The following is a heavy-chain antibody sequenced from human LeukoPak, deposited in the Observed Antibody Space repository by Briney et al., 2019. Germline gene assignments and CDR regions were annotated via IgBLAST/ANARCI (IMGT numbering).Heavy chain of an antibody. Sequence: GESLQISCKGSGFTFTTSSIGWVRQMPGKGLEWMAILYPGDSDTRYSPSFQGQVTISADRSVITAYLQWRSLTASDSATYYCARGRGYSYGTDFDYWGQGTLVTVSS. J-gene: IGHJ4*02. V-gene: IGHV5-51*01. D-gene: IGHD5-18*01. CDR1: GFTFTTSS. CDR3: ARGRGYSYGTDFDY. CDR2: LYPGDSDT.